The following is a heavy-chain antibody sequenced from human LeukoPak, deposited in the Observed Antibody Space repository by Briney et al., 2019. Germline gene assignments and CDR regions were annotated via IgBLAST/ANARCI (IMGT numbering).Heavy chain of an antibody. D-gene: IGHD2-2*01. V-gene: IGHV3-30*02. CDR3: AKDFSPVLVGYFDY. J-gene: IGHJ4*02. CDR1: GFTFSSYG. Sequence: PGGSLRLSCAASGFTFSSYGMHWVRQAPGKGLEWVAFIRYDGSSKYYADSVKGRFTISRDNSKNTLYLQMNSLRAEDMALYYCAKDFSPVLVGYFDYWGQGTLVTVSS. CDR2: IRYDGSSK.